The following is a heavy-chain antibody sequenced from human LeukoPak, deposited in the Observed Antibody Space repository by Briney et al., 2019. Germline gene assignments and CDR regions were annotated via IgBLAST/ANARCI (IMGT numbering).Heavy chain of an antibody. CDR2: IYYSGST. CDR1: GGSISSSSYY. CDR3: ARGASYGPFDY. J-gene: IGHJ4*02. D-gene: IGHD5-18*01. V-gene: IGHV4-39*07. Sequence: KASETLSLTCTVSGGSISSSSYYWGWIRQPPGKGLEWIGSIYYSGSTYYNPSLKSRVTISVDTSKNQFSLKLSSVTATDTAVYYCARGASYGPFDYWGQGTLVTVSS.